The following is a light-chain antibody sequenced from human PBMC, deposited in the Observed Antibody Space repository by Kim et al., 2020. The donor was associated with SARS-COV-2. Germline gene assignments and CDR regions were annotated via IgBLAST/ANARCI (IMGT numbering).Light chain of an antibody. CDR3: QQYDNLPTLT. CDR1: QDISNY. V-gene: IGKV1-33*01. CDR2: DAS. Sequence: SVGDRVTITCQASQDISNYLNWYQQKPGKAPKLLIYDASNLETGVPSRFSGIGSETDFTFTISSLQPEDIATYYCQQYDNLPTLTFGGGTKVDIK. J-gene: IGKJ4*01.